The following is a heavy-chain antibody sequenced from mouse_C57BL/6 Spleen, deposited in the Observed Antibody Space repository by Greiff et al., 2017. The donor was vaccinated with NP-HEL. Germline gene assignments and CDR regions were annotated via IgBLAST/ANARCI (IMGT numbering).Heavy chain of an antibody. D-gene: IGHD2-1*01. CDR3: TFYYGNYVY. Sequence: VQLQQSGAELVRPGASVKLSCTASGFNIKDDYMHWVKQRPEQGLEWIGWIDPENGDTEYASKFQGKATITADTSSNTAYLQLSSLTSEDTAVYYCTFYYGNYVYWGQGTTLTVSS. V-gene: IGHV14-4*01. CDR2: IDPENGDT. J-gene: IGHJ2*01. CDR1: GFNIKDDY.